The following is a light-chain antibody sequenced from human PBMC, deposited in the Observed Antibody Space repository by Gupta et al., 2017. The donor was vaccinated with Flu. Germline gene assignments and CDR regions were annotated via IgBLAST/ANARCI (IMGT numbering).Light chain of an antibody. CDR3: RQALQPPAT. Sequence: AQAPLSLPVTPGGPASISCSSSQSLLHSDGYNYVDSYLQQPGQSPQLLFHLGSRRAARVPGWSSGSGSGAVFRLKSSRVEAEDVGFYYGRQALQPPATFGEGTKLEIK. J-gene: IGKJ2*01. CDR2: LGS. CDR1: QSLLHSDGYNY. V-gene: IGKV2-28*01.